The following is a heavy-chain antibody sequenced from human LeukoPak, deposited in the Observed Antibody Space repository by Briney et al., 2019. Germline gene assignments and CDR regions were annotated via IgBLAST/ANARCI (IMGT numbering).Heavy chain of an antibody. CDR1: GGTFSSYA. D-gene: IGHD3-22*01. V-gene: IGHV1-69*13. CDR2: IIPIFGTA. J-gene: IGHJ5*02. Sequence: SVKVSCKASGGTFSSYAISWVRQAPGQGLEWMGGIIPIFGTANYAQKFQGRVTITADESTSTAYMELSSLRSEDTAVYYCARSREGYDSSSRNNWFDPWGQGTLVTVSS. CDR3: ARSREGYDSSSRNNWFDP.